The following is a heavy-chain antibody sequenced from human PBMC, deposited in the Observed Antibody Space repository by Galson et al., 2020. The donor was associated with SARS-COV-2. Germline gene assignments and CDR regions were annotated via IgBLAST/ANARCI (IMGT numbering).Heavy chain of an antibody. J-gene: IGHJ4*02. Sequence: SETLSLTCTVSGASVTGTTSYWNWLRQPAGKGLEWIGHIYSSGSANYNPSLKSRATISVDTSKSHFSLKRSSVTAADTAVYYCAGYDFWSASYSWGQGTLVTVS. CDR1: GASVTGTTSY. CDR2: IYSSGSA. CDR3: AGYDFWSASYS. V-gene: IGHV4-61*09. D-gene: IGHD3-3*01.